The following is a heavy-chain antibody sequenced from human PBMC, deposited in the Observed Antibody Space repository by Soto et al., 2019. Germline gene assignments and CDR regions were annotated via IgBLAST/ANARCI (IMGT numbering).Heavy chain of an antibody. J-gene: IGHJ3*02. V-gene: IGHV3-23*01. CDR2: TGGGENDR. D-gene: IGHD1-20*01. CDR1: GFTFNIFA. Sequence: GGSLRLSCAASGFTFNIFAMSWVRQAPGKGLEWVSSTGGGENDRYYADSVKGRFTISRENSKSTVFLQMNSLRAEDTAIYYCVKDRMPHNSVWDPFEIWGQGTMVTVSS. CDR3: VKDRMPHNSVWDPFEI.